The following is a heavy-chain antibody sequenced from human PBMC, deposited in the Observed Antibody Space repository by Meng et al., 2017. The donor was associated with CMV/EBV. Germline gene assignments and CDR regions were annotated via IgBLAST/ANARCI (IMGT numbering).Heavy chain of an antibody. CDR3: TRIGPPIGIVVVVAATDYYYYGMDV. V-gene: IGHV3-21*01. CDR1: GFTFSSYS. J-gene: IGHJ6*02. CDR2: ISSSSYI. Sequence: GGSLRLSCAASGFTFSSYSMNWVRQAPGKGLEWVSSISSSSYIYYADSVKGRFTISRDNAKNSLYLQMNSLRAEDTAVYYCTRIGPPIGIVVVVAATDYYYYGMDVWGQGTTVTVSS. D-gene: IGHD2-15*01.